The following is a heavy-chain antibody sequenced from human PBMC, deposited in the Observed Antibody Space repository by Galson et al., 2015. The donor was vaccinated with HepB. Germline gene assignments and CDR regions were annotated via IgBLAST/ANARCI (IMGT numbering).Heavy chain of an antibody. D-gene: IGHD6-19*01. J-gene: IGHJ4*02. CDR3: AREFSGYFDY. CDR2: IWYDGSNK. V-gene: IGHV3-33*01. CDR1: GFTFSGYG. Sequence: SLRLSCAASGFTFSGYGMRWVRQAPGKGLEWVAVIWYDGSNKYYADSVKGRFTISRDNSKNTLYLQMNSLRAEDTAVYYCAREFSGYFDYWGQGTLVTVSS.